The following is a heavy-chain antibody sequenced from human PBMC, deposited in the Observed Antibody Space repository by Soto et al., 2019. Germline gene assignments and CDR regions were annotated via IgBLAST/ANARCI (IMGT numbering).Heavy chain of an antibody. D-gene: IGHD5-12*01. Sequence: GGSLRLSCAASGFTFGTTDMSWVRQAPGKGLEWLSCISSRSKTIYYADSVRGRFTVSRDNAENSLSLLMNSLRAEDTAVYYCAREDILGARSFDYWGQGTVVTVSS. CDR2: ISSRSKTI. V-gene: IGHV3-48*01. CDR1: GFTFGTTD. J-gene: IGHJ4*02. CDR3: AREDILGARSFDY.